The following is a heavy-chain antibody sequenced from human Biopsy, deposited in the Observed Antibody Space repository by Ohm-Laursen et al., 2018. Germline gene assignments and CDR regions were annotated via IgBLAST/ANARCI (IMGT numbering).Heavy chain of an antibody. CDR2: VYYSGST. CDR3: GRREVVITHDAFDT. D-gene: IGHD3-22*01. Sequence: SETLSLTCTVSGGSISSYYWTWIRQPPGKGLEWIGDVYYSGSTNRNPSLKSRVTILVDTSKNQFSRKLNSVTAADTAVYYCGRREVVITHDAFDTRGQGTMVTVSS. CDR1: GGSISSYY. V-gene: IGHV4-59*08. J-gene: IGHJ3*02.